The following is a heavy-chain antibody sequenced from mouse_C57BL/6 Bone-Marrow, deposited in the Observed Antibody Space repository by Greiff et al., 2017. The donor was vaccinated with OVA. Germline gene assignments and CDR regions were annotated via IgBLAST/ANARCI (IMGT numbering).Heavy chain of an antibody. J-gene: IGHJ4*01. CDR2: LDPENGDT. CDR1: GFNIKDDY. Sequence: VQLQQSGAELVRPGASVKLSCTASGFNIKDDYMHWVKQRPEQGLEWIGWLDPENGDTEYASKFQGKATITADTSSNTAYLQLSSLTSEDTAVYYCTTTRPNYYAMDYWGQGTSVTVSS. V-gene: IGHV14-4*01. CDR3: TTTRPNYYAMDY.